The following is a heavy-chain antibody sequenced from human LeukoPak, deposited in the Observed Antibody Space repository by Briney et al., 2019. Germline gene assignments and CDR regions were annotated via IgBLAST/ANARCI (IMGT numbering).Heavy chain of an antibody. V-gene: IGHV3-30*02. D-gene: IGHD6-19*01. CDR2: IRYDGSNK. CDR3: ASAWLGSGWYFDY. CDR1: GFTFSSYG. Sequence: GGSLRLSCAASGFTFSSYGMHWVRQAPGKGLEWVAFIRYDGSNKYYADSVKGRFTISKDNSKNTLYLQMNSLRAEDTAVYYCASAWLGSGWYFDYWGQGTLVTVSS. J-gene: IGHJ4*02.